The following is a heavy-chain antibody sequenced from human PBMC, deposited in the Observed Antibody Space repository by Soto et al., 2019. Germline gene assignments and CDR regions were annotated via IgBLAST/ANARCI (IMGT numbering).Heavy chain of an antibody. CDR2: ISYDGSNK. J-gene: IGHJ6*02. CDR1: GFTFSSYG. D-gene: IGHD3-22*01. CDR3: AKDRPLGITMIVVVSTPGMDV. V-gene: IGHV3-30*18. Sequence: GGSLRLSCAASGFTFSSYGMHWVRQAPGKGLEWVAVISYDGSNKYYADSVKGRFTISRDNSKNTLYLQMNSLRAEETAVYYCAKDRPLGITMIVVVSTPGMDVCGQGPTVPVYS.